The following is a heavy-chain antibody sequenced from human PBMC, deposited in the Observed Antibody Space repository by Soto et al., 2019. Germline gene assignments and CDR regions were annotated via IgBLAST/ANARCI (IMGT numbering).Heavy chain of an antibody. V-gene: IGHV1-2*02. CDR3: AKKVPVAHLHP. CDR1: GYTFTGYY. D-gene: IGHD2-2*01. CDR2: TNPNSGGT. Sequence: VASVKVSCKASGYTFTGYYIHWVRQAPGQGLEWMGWTNPNSGGTNYAQKFQGRVTMTRDTSISTAYMELSSLRSDDTAVYYCAKKVPVAHLHPWGQGTLVTVSS. J-gene: IGHJ5*02.